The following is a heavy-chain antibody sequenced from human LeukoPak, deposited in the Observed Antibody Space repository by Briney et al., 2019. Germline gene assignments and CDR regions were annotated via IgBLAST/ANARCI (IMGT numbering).Heavy chain of an antibody. Sequence: SETLSLTCTVSGGSISSGDYDWSWIRQPPGKGLEWIGYIYYSGSTYYNPSLKSRVTISVDTSKNQFSLKLSSVTAADTAVYYCARDSGYYGSGSQNYWGQGTLVTVSS. D-gene: IGHD3-10*01. CDR3: ARDSGYYGSGSQNY. CDR2: IYYSGST. J-gene: IGHJ4*02. V-gene: IGHV4-30-4*01. CDR1: GGSISSGDYD.